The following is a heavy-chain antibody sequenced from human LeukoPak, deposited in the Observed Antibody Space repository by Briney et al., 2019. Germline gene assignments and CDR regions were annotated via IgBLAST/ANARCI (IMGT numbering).Heavy chain of an antibody. J-gene: IGHJ4*02. CDR3: AREGYSSSWYGNFDY. CDR1: GGFISSGGYY. CDR2: IYHSGST. Sequence: PSQTLSLTCIVSGGFISSGGYYWSWIRQPPGKGLEWIGYIYHSGSTYYNPSLKSRVTMSVDTSKNQFSLKLSSVTAADTAVYYCAREGYSSSWYGNFDYWGQGTLVTVSS. D-gene: IGHD6-13*01. V-gene: IGHV4-30-2*01.